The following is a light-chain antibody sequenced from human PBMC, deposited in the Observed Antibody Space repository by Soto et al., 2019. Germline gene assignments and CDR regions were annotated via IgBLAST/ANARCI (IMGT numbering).Light chain of an antibody. Sequence: DIQMTQSPNSLSAFVGDRVTIACRASQTIDNFLNWYQQKPGKAPKLLIYAASILQSAAPSRFSGSGSGTDFTLTISSLQPEDFATYYCQQSLSTPRTFGQGTKVEV. CDR3: QQSLSTPRT. J-gene: IGKJ1*01. V-gene: IGKV1-39*01. CDR2: AAS. CDR1: QTIDNF.